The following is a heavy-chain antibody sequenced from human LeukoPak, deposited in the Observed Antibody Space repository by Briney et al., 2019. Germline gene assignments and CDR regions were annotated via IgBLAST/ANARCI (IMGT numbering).Heavy chain of an antibody. D-gene: IGHD4-17*01. CDR1: GYTFTSYG. J-gene: IGHJ4*02. Sequence: ASVKVSCKASGYTFTSYGISWVRQAPGQGLEWMGWISAYNGNTNYAQKFQGRVTMTRDTSISTAYMELSRLRSDDTAVYYCARDNVGKDDYGDFMYYFDYWGQGTLVTVSS. CDR2: ISAYNGNT. V-gene: IGHV1-18*01. CDR3: ARDNVGKDDYGDFMYYFDY.